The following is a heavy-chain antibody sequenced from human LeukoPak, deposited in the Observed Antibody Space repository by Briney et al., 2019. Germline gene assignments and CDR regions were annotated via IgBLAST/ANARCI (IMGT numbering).Heavy chain of an antibody. CDR2: INQDGSEK. Sequence: PGGSLRLSCAASAFSFSTYWMSWVRQAPGKGLEWVANINQDGSEKYYVDSVKGRFTISRDNAKNSLYLQMNSLRAEDTAVYYCTSLVGSPTYWGQGTLVAVSS. CDR3: TSLVGSPTY. V-gene: IGHV3-7*05. D-gene: IGHD1-26*01. CDR1: AFSFSTYW. J-gene: IGHJ4*02.